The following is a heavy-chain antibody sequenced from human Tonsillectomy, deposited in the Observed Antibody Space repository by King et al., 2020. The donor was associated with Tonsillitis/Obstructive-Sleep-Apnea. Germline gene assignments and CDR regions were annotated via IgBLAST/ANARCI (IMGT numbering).Heavy chain of an antibody. J-gene: IGHJ5*02. CDR1: GFIFSNYW. Sequence: VQLVESGGDLVQPGGSLRLSCEASGFIFSNYWVHWVRQAPGKGPVWVSRFKGDGTETNYADFVKGRFTISRDNAENTLSLQMNSLRAEDTAVYYCAKGGTYYSVPLDLWGPGTLVTVSS. CDR3: AKGGTYYSVPLDL. D-gene: IGHD1-26*01. CDR2: FKGDGTET. V-gene: IGHV3-74*01.